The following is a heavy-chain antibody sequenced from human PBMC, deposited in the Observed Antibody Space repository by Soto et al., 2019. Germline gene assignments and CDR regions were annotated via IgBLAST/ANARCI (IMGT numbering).Heavy chain of an antibody. CDR3: ARESGDLGCLDWFDP. J-gene: IGHJ5*02. CDR2: IKGDGSER. Sequence: EVQLVASGGGLVQPGGSLRLSCAASGFTFSNYYMSWVRQAPGKGLEWVANIKGDGSERYHVDSVKGRFTISRDNAKNALYLQMNSLRAEDTAVYYCARESGDLGCLDWFDPWGQGTLVTVSS. CDR1: GFTFSNYY. V-gene: IGHV3-7*01. D-gene: IGHD1-26*01.